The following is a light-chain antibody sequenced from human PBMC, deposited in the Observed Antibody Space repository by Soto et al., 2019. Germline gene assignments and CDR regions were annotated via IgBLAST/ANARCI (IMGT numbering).Light chain of an antibody. J-gene: IGLJ1*01. V-gene: IGLV1-40*01. CDR2: GNN. Sequence: QSVLTQPPSVSGAPGQRVTISCTGSSSNIGAPYDVHWYQQLPGTAPKLLIYGNNNRPSGVPDRFSGSKSGTSASLAITGLQAEDEAEYYCQSYDSSLSGPYVFGTGTKVTVL. CDR3: QSYDSSLSGPYV. CDR1: SSNIGAPYD.